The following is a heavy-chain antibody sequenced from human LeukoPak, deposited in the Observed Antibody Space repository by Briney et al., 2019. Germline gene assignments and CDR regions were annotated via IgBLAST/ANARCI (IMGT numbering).Heavy chain of an antibody. CDR1: GGSFSGYY. V-gene: IGHV4-34*01. J-gene: IGHJ5*02. D-gene: IGHD3-10*01. Sequence: PSETLSLTCAVYGGSFSGYYWSWIRQPPGKGLEWMGEINHSGSTNYNPSLKSRVTISVDTSKNQFSLKLSSVAAADTAVYYCARDLTMVRGVIYHWFDPWGQGTLVTVSS. CDR2: INHSGST. CDR3: ARDLTMVRGVIYHWFDP.